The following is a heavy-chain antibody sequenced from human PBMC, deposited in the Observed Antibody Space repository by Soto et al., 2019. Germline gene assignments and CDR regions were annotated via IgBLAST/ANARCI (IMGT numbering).Heavy chain of an antibody. CDR2: ISAYNGNT. CDR1: GYTFTSYG. J-gene: IGHJ4*02. CDR3: ARAGITMVRGVISWILPAVDY. Sequence: ASVKVSCKASGYTFTSYGISWVRQAPGQGLEWMGWISAYNGNTNYAQKLQGRVTMTTDTSTSTAYRELRSLRSDDTAVYYCARAGITMVRGVISWILPAVDYWGQGTLVTVSS. V-gene: IGHV1-18*01. D-gene: IGHD3-10*01.